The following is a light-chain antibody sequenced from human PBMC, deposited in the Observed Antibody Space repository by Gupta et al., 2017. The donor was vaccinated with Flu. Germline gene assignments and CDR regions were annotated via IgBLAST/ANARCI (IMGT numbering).Light chain of an antibody. V-gene: IGKV1-39*01. CDR1: QSISSY. CDR2: AAS. Sequence: DIQMTQSPSSLSASVGDRVTITCRASQSISSYLNWYQQKPGKAPKPLIYAASSLQSGVPSRFSGSGSRTDFTLTISSLQPEDFATYYCQQSYSTLSWTFGQGTKVEIK. J-gene: IGKJ1*01. CDR3: QQSYSTLSWT.